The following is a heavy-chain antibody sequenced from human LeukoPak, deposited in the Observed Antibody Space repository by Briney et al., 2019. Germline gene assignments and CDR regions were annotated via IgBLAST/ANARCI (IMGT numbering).Heavy chain of an antibody. J-gene: IGHJ6*02. CDR1: GYTFTGYY. D-gene: IGHD2-2*01. Sequence: GASVKVSCKASGYTFTGYYMHWVRQAPGQGLEWMGWINPNSGGTNYAQKFQGWVTMTWDTSISTAYMELSRLRSDDTAVYYCARELVVPAAFYYYYGMDVWGQGTTVTVSS. CDR3: ARELVVPAAFYYYYGMDV. V-gene: IGHV1-2*04. CDR2: INPNSGGT.